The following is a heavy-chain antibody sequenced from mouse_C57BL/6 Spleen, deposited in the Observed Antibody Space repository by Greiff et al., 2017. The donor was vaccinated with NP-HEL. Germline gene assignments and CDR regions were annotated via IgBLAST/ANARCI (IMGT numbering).Heavy chain of an antibody. CDR1: GYAFSSYW. CDR2: IYPGDGDT. CDR3: ARDYGSPPWFAY. J-gene: IGHJ3*01. V-gene: IGHV1-80*01. D-gene: IGHD1-1*01. Sequence: QVQLKESGAELVKPGASVKISCKASGYAFSSYWMNWVKQRPGKGLEWIGQIYPGDGDTNYNGKFKGKATLTADKSSSTAYMQLSSLTSEDSAVYFCARDYGSPPWFAYWGQGTLVTVSA.